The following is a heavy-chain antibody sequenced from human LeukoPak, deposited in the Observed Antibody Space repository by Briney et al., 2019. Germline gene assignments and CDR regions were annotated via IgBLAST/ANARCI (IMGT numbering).Heavy chain of an antibody. CDR3: AKDRSPNRSYYFDY. V-gene: IGHV3-30*02. J-gene: IGHJ4*02. D-gene: IGHD2-8*01. CDR2: IRYDGSNK. CDR1: GFTFSSYG. Sequence: PGGSLRLSCAASGFTFSSYGMHWVRQAPGKGLEWVAFIRYDGSNKYYADSVKSRFTISRDNSKNTLYLQMNSLRAEDTAVYYCAKDRSPNRSYYFDYWGQGTLVTVSS.